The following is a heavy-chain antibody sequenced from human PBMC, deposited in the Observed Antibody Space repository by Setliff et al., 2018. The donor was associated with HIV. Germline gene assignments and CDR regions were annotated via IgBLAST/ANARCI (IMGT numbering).Heavy chain of an antibody. Sequence: AASVKVSCKGGFTLTELSIHWVRQAPGKGLEWMANFDPEDGETFYAQKFQGRLTMTEDTFTDTAYMELSSLRSDDTAMYYCATDPGYSSTWYSESFQHWGQGTVVTVSS. CDR2: FDPEDGET. CDR3: ATDPGYSSTWYSESFQH. CDR1: GFTLTELS. J-gene: IGHJ1*01. V-gene: IGHV1-24*01. D-gene: IGHD6-13*01.